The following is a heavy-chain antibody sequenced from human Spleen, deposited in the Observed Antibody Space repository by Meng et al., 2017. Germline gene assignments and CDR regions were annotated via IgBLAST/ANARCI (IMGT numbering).Heavy chain of an antibody. D-gene: IGHD6-19*01. V-gene: IGHV4/OR15-8*02. CDR2: IYHGGDT. Sequence: QGQLQESGPGLVKPSGTLSLTCVVSGGSISSIDWWSWARQPPGKGLEWIGEIYHGGDTNYNPSLKSRVTIAIDKSKNQFSLKLSSVTAADTAVYYCASWIYSCGWQWGQGALVTVSS. J-gene: IGHJ4*02. CDR1: GGSISSIDW. CDR3: ASWIYSCGWQ.